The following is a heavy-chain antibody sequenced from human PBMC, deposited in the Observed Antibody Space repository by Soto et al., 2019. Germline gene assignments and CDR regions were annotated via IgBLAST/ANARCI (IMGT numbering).Heavy chain of an antibody. J-gene: IGHJ6*02. CDR3: ARTSSSWEYYYYGMDV. D-gene: IGHD6-13*01. V-gene: IGHV3-30-3*01. CDR1: GFTFSSYA. CDR2: ISYDGSNK. Sequence: GVSLRLSCAASGFTFSSYAMHWVRQAPGKGLEWVAVISYDGSNKYYADSVKGRFTISRDNSKNTLYLQMNSLRAEDTAVYYCARTSSSWEYYYYGMDVWGQGTTVTVSS.